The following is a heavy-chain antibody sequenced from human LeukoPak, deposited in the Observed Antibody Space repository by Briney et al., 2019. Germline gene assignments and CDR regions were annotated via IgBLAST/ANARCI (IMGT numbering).Heavy chain of an antibody. Sequence: SETLSLTCTVSGGSISSSSYYWGWIRQPPGKGLEWIGSIYYSGSTYYNPSLKSRVTISVDTSKNQFSLKLSSVTAADTAVYYCARDHRVGPYYDFWSGYSKFYYFDYWGQGTLVTVSS. CDR1: GGSISSSSYY. CDR3: ARDHRVGPYYDFWSGYSKFYYFDY. D-gene: IGHD3-3*01. CDR2: IYYSGST. J-gene: IGHJ4*02. V-gene: IGHV4-39*07.